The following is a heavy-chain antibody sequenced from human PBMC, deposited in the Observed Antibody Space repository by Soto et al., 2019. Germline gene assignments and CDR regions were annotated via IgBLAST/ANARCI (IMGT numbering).Heavy chain of an antibody. CDR2: IYSGGST. CDR3: ATVNIVVVVAARPSHAFDI. V-gene: IGHV3-66*01. Sequence: GGSLRLSCAASGFTVSSNYMSWVRQAPGKGLEWVSVIYSGGSTYYADSVKGRFTISRDNSKNTLFLQMNSLRAEDTAVYYCATVNIVVVVAARPSHAFDIWGQGTMVTVSS. J-gene: IGHJ3*02. CDR1: GFTVSSNY. D-gene: IGHD2-15*01.